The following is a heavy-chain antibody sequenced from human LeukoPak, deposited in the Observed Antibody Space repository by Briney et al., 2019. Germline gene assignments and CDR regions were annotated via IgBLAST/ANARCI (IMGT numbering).Heavy chain of an antibody. J-gene: IGHJ4*02. CDR1: GFTFRNAW. Sequence: GGSLRLSCAASGFTFRNAWMSWVRQAPGKGLEWVGHIKSKTDGGTTDYAAPVKGRFTISRDDSKNTLYLQMNGLKTEDTAVYYCTTDFPRHEGYYDSSGYYYVRVPADYWGQGTLVTVSS. CDR3: TTDFPRHEGYYDSSGYYYVRVPADY. D-gene: IGHD3-22*01. V-gene: IGHV3-15*01. CDR2: IKSKTDGGTT.